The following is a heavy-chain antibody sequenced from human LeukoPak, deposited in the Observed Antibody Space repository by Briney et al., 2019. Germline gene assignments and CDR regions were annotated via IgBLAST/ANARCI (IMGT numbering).Heavy chain of an antibody. J-gene: IGHJ3*02. V-gene: IGHV3-23*01. CDR1: GFRFSMYG. D-gene: IGHD2-2*01. Sequence: GGSLRLSCAVSGFRFSMYGMSWVRQAPGKGLEWATGIRNSGDSTYYADSVKGRFTISRDNSKNTLYLQMNSLRAEDAAVYYCAKEMPNTGAFDIWGQGTMVTVSS. CDR2: IRNSGDST. CDR3: AKEMPNTGAFDI.